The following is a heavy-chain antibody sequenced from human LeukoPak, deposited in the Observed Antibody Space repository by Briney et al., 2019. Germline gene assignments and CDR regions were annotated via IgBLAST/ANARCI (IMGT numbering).Heavy chain of an antibody. CDR2: ISAYNGNT. CDR3: ARDLPGIAVAGSFDY. V-gene: IGHV1-18*01. Sequence: ASVKVSCKASGYTFTSYGISWVRQAPGQGLEWMGWISAYNGNTNYAQKFQGRVTITADESTSTAYMELSSLRSEDTAVYYCARDLPGIAVAGSFDYWGQGTLVTVSS. CDR1: GYTFTSYG. D-gene: IGHD6-19*01. J-gene: IGHJ4*02.